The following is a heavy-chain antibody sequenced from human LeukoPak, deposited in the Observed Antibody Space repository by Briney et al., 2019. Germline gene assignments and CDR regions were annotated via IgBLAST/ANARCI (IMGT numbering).Heavy chain of an antibody. J-gene: IGHJ4*02. CDR3: ARGISYGYKYFDY. CDR1: GGSISFSSYY. V-gene: IGHV4-39*07. Sequence: SETLSLTCTVSGGSISFSSYYWGWIRQPPGKGLEWTGSIYYSGSTYYNPSLKSRVTISVDTSKNQFSLKLSSVTAADTAVYYCARGISYGYKYFDYWGQGTLVTVSS. D-gene: IGHD5-18*01. CDR2: IYYSGST.